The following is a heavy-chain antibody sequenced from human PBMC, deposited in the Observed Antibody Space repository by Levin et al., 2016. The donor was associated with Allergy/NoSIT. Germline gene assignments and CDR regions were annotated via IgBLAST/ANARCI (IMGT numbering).Heavy chain of an antibody. V-gene: IGHV1-2*02. CDR3: AREVVGATTYRAPHYDY. J-gene: IGHJ4*02. Sequence: ASVKVSCKASGYTFTGYYMHWVRQAPGQGLEWMGWINPNSGGTNYAQKFQGRVTMTRDTSISTAYMELSRLRSDDMAVYYCAREVVGATTYRAPHYDYWGQGTLVTVSS. CDR2: INPNSGGT. D-gene: IGHD1-26*01. CDR1: GYTFTGYY.